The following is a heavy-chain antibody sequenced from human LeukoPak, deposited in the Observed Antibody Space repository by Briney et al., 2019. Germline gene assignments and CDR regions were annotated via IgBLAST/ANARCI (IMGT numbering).Heavy chain of an antibody. J-gene: IGHJ2*01. CDR2: IYYSGST. V-gene: IGHV4-39*02. Sequence: SETLSLTCTVSGGSISSSSYYWGWIRQPPGKGLEWIGSIYYSGSTCYNPSLKSRVTISVDTSKNQFSLKLSSVTAADTAVYYCARDSDYDFWSGYRSYWYFDLWGRGTLVTVSS. D-gene: IGHD3-3*01. CDR3: ARDSDYDFWSGYRSYWYFDL. CDR1: GGSISSSSYY.